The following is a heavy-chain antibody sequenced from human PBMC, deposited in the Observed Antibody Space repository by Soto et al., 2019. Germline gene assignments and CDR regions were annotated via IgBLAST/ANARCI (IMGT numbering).Heavy chain of an antibody. Sequence: EVQLVQSGGGLVQPGRSLRLSCAATGFAFDEYVMHWVRQAPGKGLEWVGSIGWNGASIDYADSVKGRFTISRDNAKNSLFLQMNSLTTEDTALYLCAKSRVVPYFDRWGQGTLVTVSS. CDR2: IGWNGASI. CDR3: AKSRVVPYFDR. J-gene: IGHJ4*02. D-gene: IGHD2-2*01. V-gene: IGHV3-9*01. CDR1: GFAFDEYV.